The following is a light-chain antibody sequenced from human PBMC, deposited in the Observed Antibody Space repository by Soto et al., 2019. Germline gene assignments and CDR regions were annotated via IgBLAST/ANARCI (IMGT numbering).Light chain of an antibody. CDR1: QSVSRW. V-gene: IGKV1-5*03. Sequence: DIQLTQSPSTLSASVGDRVTITCRASQSVSRWLAWYQQKPGKPPRLLIYATRDLENGVPEWFSGSGSGTEFTLAINSLQPDDFGTYYCQQYSTSPTFGQGTRLELK. J-gene: IGKJ2*01. CDR3: QQYSTSPT. CDR2: ATR.